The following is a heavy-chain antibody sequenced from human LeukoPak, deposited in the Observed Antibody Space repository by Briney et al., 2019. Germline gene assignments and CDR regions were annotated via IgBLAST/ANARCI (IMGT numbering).Heavy chain of an antibody. CDR3: ARGGGLGVVITLLFDY. D-gene: IGHD3-22*01. V-gene: IGHV4-38-2*02. J-gene: IGHJ4*02. CDR1: GYSISSGYY. CDR2: IFHSGST. Sequence: SETLSLTCTVSGYSISSGYYWGWIRQPPGKGLEWIGNIFHSGSTYYNPSLKSRVTISVDTSKNQFSLKLSSVTAADTAVYYCARGGGLGVVITLLFDYWGQGTLVTVSS.